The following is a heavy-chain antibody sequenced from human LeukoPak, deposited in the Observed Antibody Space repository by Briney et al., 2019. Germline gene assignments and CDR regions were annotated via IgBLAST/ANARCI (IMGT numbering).Heavy chain of an antibody. D-gene: IGHD6-6*01. V-gene: IGHV4-31*03. CDR2: IYYSGST. CDR3: AGLLAARRSFDY. J-gene: IGHJ4*02. CDR1: GGSISSGDYY. Sequence: SETLSLTCTVSGGSISSGDYYWSWIRQHPGKGLEWIGYIYYSGSTYYTPSLKSRVTISVDTSKNQFSLKLSSVTAADTAVFYCAGLLAARRSFDYWGQGSLVTVSS.